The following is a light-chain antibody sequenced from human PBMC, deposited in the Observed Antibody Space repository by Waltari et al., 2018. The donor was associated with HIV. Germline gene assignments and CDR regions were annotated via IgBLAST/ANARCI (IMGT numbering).Light chain of an antibody. V-gene: IGKV4-1*01. CDR2: WAS. Sequence: ATINCKSSQSVLYSSNNKNYLAWYQQKPGQPPKLLIYWASTRESGVPDRLSGSGSGTDFTLTISSLQAEDVAVYYCQQYYSTPCSFGQGTKLEIK. CDR1: QSVLYSSNNKNY. J-gene: IGKJ2*04. CDR3: QQYYSTPCS.